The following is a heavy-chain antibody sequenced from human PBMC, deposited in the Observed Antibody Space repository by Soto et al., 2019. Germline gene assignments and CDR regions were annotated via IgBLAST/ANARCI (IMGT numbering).Heavy chain of an antibody. Sequence: QVQLVQSGAEVKKPGASVKVSCKASGYTFTSYGISWVRQAPGQGLEWMGWISAYNGNTNYAQKLQVRVTMTTDTSTSTAYMELRSLRSDDTAVYYCARSPKYYYGSGIQNWFDPWGQGTLVTVSS. J-gene: IGHJ5*02. V-gene: IGHV1-18*01. D-gene: IGHD3-10*01. CDR1: GYTFTSYG. CDR3: ARSPKYYYGSGIQNWFDP. CDR2: ISAYNGNT.